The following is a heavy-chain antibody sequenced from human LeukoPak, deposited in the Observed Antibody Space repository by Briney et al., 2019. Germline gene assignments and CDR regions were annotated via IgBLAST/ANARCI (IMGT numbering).Heavy chain of an antibody. CDR2: ISAYNGNT. D-gene: IGHD3-10*01. V-gene: IGHV1-18*01. Sequence: GASVKVSCKASGYTFTSYGISWVRQAPGQGLEGMGWISAYNGNTNYAQKLQGRVTMTTDTSTSTAYMELRRLRSDDTAVYYCARDRTHSLWFGESPEGFDYWGQGTLVTVSS. CDR3: ARDRTHSLWFGESPEGFDY. J-gene: IGHJ4*02. CDR1: GYTFTSYG.